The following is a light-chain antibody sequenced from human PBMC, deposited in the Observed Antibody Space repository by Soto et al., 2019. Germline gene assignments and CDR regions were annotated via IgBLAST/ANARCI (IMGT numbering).Light chain of an antibody. J-gene: IGKJ1*01. Sequence: EIVLTQSPATLSLSPGDRATLSCRASQRIGTYLAWYQQKAGQAPSLLIYDTSNRATGIPTRFSGSGSGTDFTRTISSLEPEDFAVYFCQPRSNSPPTWTFGQGTRLEIK. CDR3: QPRSNSPPTWT. V-gene: IGKV3-11*01. CDR1: QRIGTY. CDR2: DTS.